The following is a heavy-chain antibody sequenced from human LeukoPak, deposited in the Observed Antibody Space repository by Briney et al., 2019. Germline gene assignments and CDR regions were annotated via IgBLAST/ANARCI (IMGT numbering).Heavy chain of an antibody. J-gene: IGHJ4*02. CDR3: AKTDSANFDWLLYFDY. Sequence: GGSLRLSCAASGFTFSSHVMSWVRQAPGKGPEWVSAISGSGGSTYYADSVKGRFTISRDNSKNTLYLQMNSLRAEDTAVYYCAKTDSANFDWLLYFDYWGQGTLVTVSS. CDR1: GFTFSSHV. CDR2: ISGSGGST. V-gene: IGHV3-23*01. D-gene: IGHD3-9*01.